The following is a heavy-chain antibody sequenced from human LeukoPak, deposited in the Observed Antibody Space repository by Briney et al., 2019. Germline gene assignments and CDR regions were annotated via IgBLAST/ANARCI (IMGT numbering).Heavy chain of an antibody. V-gene: IGHV4-39*07. Sequence: SETLSLTCTVSGGSISSSSYYWGWIRQPPGKGLEWIGSIYYSGSTYYNPSLKSRVTISVDTSKNQFSLKLSSVTAADTAVYYCARGGRNYIRSSGRRYFDYWGQGTLVTVSS. CDR3: ARGGRNYIRSSGRRYFDY. J-gene: IGHJ4*02. CDR2: IYYSGST. D-gene: IGHD3-10*01. CDR1: GGSISSSSYY.